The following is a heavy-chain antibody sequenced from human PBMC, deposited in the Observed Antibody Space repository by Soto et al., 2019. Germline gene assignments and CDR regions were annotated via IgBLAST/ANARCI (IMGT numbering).Heavy chain of an antibody. D-gene: IGHD6-19*01. CDR3: AREQRRIEVAGVFDY. CDR1: GYTFTSYA. Sequence: ASVKVSCKASGYTFTSYAMHWVRQAPGQRLEWMGWINAGNGNTKYSQKFQGRVTITRDTSASTAYMELSSLRSEDTAVYYCAREQRRIEVAGVFDYWGQGTLVTVSS. V-gene: IGHV1-3*01. J-gene: IGHJ4*02. CDR2: INAGNGNT.